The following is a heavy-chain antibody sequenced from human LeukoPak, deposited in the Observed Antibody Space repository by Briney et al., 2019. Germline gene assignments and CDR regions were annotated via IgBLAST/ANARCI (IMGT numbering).Heavy chain of an antibody. CDR3: ARGGYSYGFPMDV. CDR1: GGSFSGYY. D-gene: IGHD5-18*01. J-gene: IGHJ6*04. V-gene: IGHV4-34*01. Sequence: PSETLSLTCAVYGGSFSGYYWSWIRQPPGKGLEWIGEINHSGGTNYNPSLKSRVTISVDTSKNQFSLKLSSVTAADTAVYYCARGGYSYGFPMDVWGKGTTVTVSS. CDR2: INHSGGT.